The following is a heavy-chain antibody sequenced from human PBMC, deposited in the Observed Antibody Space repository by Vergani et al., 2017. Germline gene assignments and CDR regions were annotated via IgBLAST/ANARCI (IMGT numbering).Heavy chain of an antibody. V-gene: IGHV3-21*01. Sequence: EVQLVESGGGLVKPGGSLRLSCAASGFTFSSYSMNWVRQAPGKGLEWVSSISSSSSYIYYADSVKGRFTISRDNAKNSLYLQMNSLRAEDTAVYYCARDGEQGPHPLFDYWGQGTLVTVSS. CDR3: ARDGEQGPHPLFDY. J-gene: IGHJ4*02. CDR1: GFTFSSYS. CDR2: ISSSSSYI. D-gene: IGHD6-19*01.